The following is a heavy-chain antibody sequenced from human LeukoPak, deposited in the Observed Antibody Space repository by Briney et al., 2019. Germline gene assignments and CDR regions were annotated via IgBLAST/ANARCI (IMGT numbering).Heavy chain of an antibody. D-gene: IGHD5-24*01. Sequence: GGSLRLSCAASGFTFSGYAMNWVRQAPGKGLEWVSSINGGGNTFYADSVKGRFAISRDNAKNSLYLQMNSLRAEDTAIYYCTRVGYIDEGIDYWGQGTLVTVSS. J-gene: IGHJ4*02. V-gene: IGHV3-21*06. CDR3: TRVGYIDEGIDY. CDR2: INGGGNT. CDR1: GFTFSGYA.